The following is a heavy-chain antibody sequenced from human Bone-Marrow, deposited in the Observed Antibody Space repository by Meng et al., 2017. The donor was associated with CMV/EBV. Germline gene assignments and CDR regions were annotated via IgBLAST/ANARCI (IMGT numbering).Heavy chain of an antibody. D-gene: IGHD1-26*01. CDR3: ARVSLGATGDDY. Sequence: ASVKVSCKASGYTFINYDINWVRQATGQGLEWMGWMNPTSGNTGYAQKFQGRVTMTRDTSISTAYMELSRLRSDDTAVYYCARVSLGATGDDYWGQGTRVTGAS. CDR1: GYTFINYD. J-gene: IGHJ4*02. CDR2: MNPTSGNT. V-gene: IGHV1-8*01.